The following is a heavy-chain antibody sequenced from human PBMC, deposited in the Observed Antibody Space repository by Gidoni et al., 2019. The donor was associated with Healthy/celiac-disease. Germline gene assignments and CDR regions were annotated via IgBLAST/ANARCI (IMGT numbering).Heavy chain of an antibody. J-gene: IGHJ4*02. V-gene: IGHV4-38-2*02. CDR3: ATRTTVTKRGHYFDY. CDR1: GYSISSGDY. CDR2: IYHSGST. D-gene: IGHD4-17*01. Sequence: QVQLQESGPGLVKPSETLSLTCTVSGYSISSGDYWGWIRQPPGKGLEWLGSIYHSGSTYYNPSLKSRVTISVDTSKSQFSLKLSSVTAADTAVYYCATRTTVTKRGHYFDYWGQGTLVTVSS.